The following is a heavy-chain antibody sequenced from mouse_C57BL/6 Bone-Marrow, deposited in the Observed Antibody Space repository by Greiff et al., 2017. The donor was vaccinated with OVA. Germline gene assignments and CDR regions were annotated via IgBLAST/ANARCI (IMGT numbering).Heavy chain of an antibody. D-gene: IGHD2-14*01. V-gene: IGHV5-4*03. Sequence: EVNVVESGGGLVKPGGSLKLSCAASGFTFSSYAMSWVRQTPEKRLEWVATISDGGSYTYYPDNVKGRFTISRDNAKNNLYLQMSHLKSEDTAMYYCARYRGGYWGQGTTLTGSS. CDR3: ARYRGGY. CDR2: ISDGGSYT. CDR1: GFTFSSYA. J-gene: IGHJ2*01.